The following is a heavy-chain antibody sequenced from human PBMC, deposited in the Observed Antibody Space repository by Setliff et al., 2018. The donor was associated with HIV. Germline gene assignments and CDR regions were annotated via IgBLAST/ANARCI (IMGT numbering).Heavy chain of an antibody. D-gene: IGHD6-13*01. CDR3: AREAQYSSSWSGRRATWFDA. Sequence: SETLSLTCAVYGGSLSGYYWSWVRQPPGKGLEWIGEIYHSGSTNYNPSLKSRATISVDKSKNQFSLNLRSVTAADTAVYYCAREAQYSSSWSGRRATWFDAWGQGTPVTVSS. V-gene: IGHV4-34*01. CDR2: IYHSGST. J-gene: IGHJ5*02. CDR1: GGSLSGYY.